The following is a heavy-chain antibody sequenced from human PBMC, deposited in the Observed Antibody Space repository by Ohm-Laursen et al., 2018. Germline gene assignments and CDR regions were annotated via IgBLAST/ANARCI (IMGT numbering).Heavy chain of an antibody. CDR1: GGSISSYY. CDR2: IYNIGST. V-gene: IGHV4-59*01. D-gene: IGHD3-3*01. J-gene: IGHJ5*02. CDR3: ARAEAHITIFGVGDYNYFDP. Sequence: TLSLTCTVSGGSISSYYWSWIRQPPGKGLEWIGYIYNIGSTNYNPSLKSRVTIPVDTSKTQFSLKLSSVTAADTAVYYCARAEAHITIFGVGDYNYFDPWGQGTLVTVSS.